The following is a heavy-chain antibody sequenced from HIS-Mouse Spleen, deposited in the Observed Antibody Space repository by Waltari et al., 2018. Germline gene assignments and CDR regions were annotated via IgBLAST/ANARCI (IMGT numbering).Heavy chain of an antibody. CDR2: IYYSGST. Sequence: QLQLQESGPGLVKPSETLSLTCTVSGGPISSSSYYSGWIRQHPGKGLEWIGSIYYSGSTYYNPSLKSRVTISVDTSKNQFSLKLSSVTAADTAVYYCAREIPYSSSWYDWYFDLWGRGTLVTVSS. V-gene: IGHV4-39*07. CDR3: AREIPYSSSWYDWYFDL. D-gene: IGHD6-13*01. J-gene: IGHJ2*01. CDR1: GGPISSSSYY.